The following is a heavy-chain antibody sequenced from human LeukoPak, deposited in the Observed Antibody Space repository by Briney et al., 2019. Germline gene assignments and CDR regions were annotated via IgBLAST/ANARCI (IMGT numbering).Heavy chain of an antibody. CDR3: ARGLHLVRGVIAFDY. J-gene: IGHJ4*02. CDR2: IYYSGST. D-gene: IGHD3-10*01. V-gene: IGHV4-39*07. Sequence: SETLSLTCTVSGGSISSSSYYWGWIRRPPGKGLEWIGSIYYSGSTYYNPSLKSRVSISVDTSKNQVSLKLSSVTAAATAVYYCARGLHLVRGVIAFDYWGQGTLVTVSS. CDR1: GGSISSSSYY.